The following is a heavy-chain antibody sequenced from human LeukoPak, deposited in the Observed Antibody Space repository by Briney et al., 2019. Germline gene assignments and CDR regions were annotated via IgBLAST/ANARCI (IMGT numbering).Heavy chain of an antibody. CDR3: AKDRCSNGIGCYYYYMDV. V-gene: IGHV3-30*02. J-gene: IGHJ6*03. D-gene: IGHD2-8*01. Sequence: GGSLRLSCAASRFTFSSYGMHWVRQAPGKGLEWVAYIQSDRSNEQYADSVRGRFSISRDSSKNILYLQMNSLRAEDTAVYYCAKDRCSNGIGCYYYYMDVWGKGTTVTISS. CDR1: RFTFSSYG. CDR2: IQSDRSNE.